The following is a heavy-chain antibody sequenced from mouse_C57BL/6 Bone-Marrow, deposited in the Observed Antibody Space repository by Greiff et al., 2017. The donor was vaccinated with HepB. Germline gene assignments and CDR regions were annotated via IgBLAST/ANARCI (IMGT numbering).Heavy chain of an antibody. CDR2: IYPRDGST. CDR3: ARLGTMVTTILYYYAMDY. J-gene: IGHJ4*01. V-gene: IGHV1-85*01. CDR1: GYTFTSYD. Sequence: QVQLQQSGPELVKPGASVKLSCKASGYTFTSYDINWVKQRPGQGLEWIGWIYPRDGSTKYNEKFKGKATLTVDTSSSTAYMELHSLTSEDSAVYFCARLGTMVTTILYYYAMDYWGQGTSVTVSS. D-gene: IGHD2-2*01.